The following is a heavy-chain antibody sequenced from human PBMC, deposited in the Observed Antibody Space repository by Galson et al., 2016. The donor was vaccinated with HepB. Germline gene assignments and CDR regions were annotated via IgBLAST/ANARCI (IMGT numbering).Heavy chain of an antibody. J-gene: IGHJ4*02. Sequence: QSGAEVKKPGESLKISCKGSGYRFTSYWIGWVRQMPGKGLEWMGIIYPGDSDTRYSPSFQGQVTISANKSISTAYLQWSSPKASDTAMYYCARHGRDDSSGYSSLDYWGQGTLVTVSS. CDR2: IYPGDSDT. V-gene: IGHV5-51*01. D-gene: IGHD3-22*01. CDR3: ARHGRDDSSGYSSLDY. CDR1: GYRFTSYW.